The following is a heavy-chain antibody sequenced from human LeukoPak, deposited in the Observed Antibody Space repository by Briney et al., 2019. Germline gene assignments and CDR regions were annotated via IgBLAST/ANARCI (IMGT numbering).Heavy chain of an antibody. CDR1: GGTFSSYA. Sequence: GSSVKVSCKASGGTFSSYAISWVRQAPGQGLEWMGRIIPILGIANYAQKFQGRVTITADKSTSTAYMELSSLRSEDTAVYYCARDLYEGYLIYGDYGSWFDPWGQGTLVTVSS. CDR3: ARDLYEGYLIYGDYGSWFDP. CDR2: IIPILGIA. J-gene: IGHJ5*02. V-gene: IGHV1-69*04. D-gene: IGHD4-17*01.